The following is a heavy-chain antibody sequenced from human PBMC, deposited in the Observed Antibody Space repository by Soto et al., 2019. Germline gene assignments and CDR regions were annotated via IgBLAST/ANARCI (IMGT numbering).Heavy chain of an antibody. CDR2: MSHSGGT. CDR1: GGFVSSGNYY. CDR3: ARVERGTATTVVDAFDI. D-gene: IGHD1-1*01. V-gene: IGHV4-61*01. J-gene: IGHJ3*02. Sequence: SEALSLTCAVYGGFVSSGNYYWSLIRQPPGKGLEWIGEMSHSGGTHFNPSLKSRVTISVDTSKNQFSLKMSSVTAADTALYYCARVERGTATTVVDAFDIWGPGTMVTVSS.